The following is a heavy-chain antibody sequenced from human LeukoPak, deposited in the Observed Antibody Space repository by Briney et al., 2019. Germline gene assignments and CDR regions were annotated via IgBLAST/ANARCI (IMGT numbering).Heavy chain of an antibody. J-gene: IGHJ4*02. Sequence: PGGSPRLSCAASGFTFSSYSMNWVRQAPGKGLEWVSGINWNGGSTGYADSVKGRFTISRDNAKNSLYLQMNSLRAEDTALYYCARARDSSGYYPFDYWGQGTLVTVSS. CDR3: ARARDSSGYYPFDY. D-gene: IGHD3-22*01. CDR1: GFTFSSYS. CDR2: INWNGGST. V-gene: IGHV3-20*04.